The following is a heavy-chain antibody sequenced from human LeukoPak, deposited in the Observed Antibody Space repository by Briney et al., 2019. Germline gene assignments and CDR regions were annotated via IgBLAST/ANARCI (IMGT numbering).Heavy chain of an antibody. CDR3: STVEHF. J-gene: IGHJ4*02. CDR2: IDRDGSGT. CDR1: GLTLSGYW. V-gene: IGHV3-74*01. Sequence: PGGSLRLSCSASGLTLSGYWMHWVRQIPGKGLVWVSRIDRDGSGTSYADSVKGRFTISRDDVKNMLYLQMNSLRVEDTGLYYCSTVEHFWGQGTLVTVSS. D-gene: IGHD1/OR15-1a*01.